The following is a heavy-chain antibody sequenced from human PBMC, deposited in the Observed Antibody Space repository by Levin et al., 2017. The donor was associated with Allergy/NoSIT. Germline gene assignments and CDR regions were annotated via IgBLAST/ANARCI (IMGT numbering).Heavy chain of an antibody. V-gene: IGHV5-51*01. CDR3: ARLNGDSSSWYLYY. D-gene: IGHD6-13*01. CDR2: IYPGDSDT. J-gene: IGHJ4*02. CDR1: GYSFTSYW. Sequence: GGSLRLSCKGSGYSFTSYWIGWVRQMPGKGLEWMGIIYPGDSDTRYSPSFQGQVTISADKTTSTAYLQWSSLKAADTAMYYCARLNGDSSSWYLYYWGQGTLVTVSS.